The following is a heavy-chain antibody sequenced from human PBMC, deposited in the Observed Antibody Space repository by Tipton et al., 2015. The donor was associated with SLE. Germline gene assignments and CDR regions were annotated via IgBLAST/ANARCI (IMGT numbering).Heavy chain of an antibody. CDR1: GGSINYSPSY. J-gene: IGHJ4*02. CDR2: VYYTGST. D-gene: IGHD1/OR15-1a*01. V-gene: IGHV4-39*07. Sequence: TLSLTCIVSGGSINYSPSYWGWVRQPPGKGLEWIGSVYYTGSTYYNPSLESRLAISVDRSKNQFSLKVTSVTAADTAVYYCARGKTRVEYWGQGRLVTVSS. CDR3: ARGKTRVEY.